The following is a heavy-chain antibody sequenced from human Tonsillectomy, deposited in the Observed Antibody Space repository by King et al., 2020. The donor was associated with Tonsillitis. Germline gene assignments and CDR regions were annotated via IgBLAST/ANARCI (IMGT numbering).Heavy chain of an antibody. CDR1: GFTVSSNY. V-gene: IGHV3-53*01. D-gene: IGHD3-16*02. CDR2: IYSTVSTYT. Sequence: VQLVESGGGLIQPGGSLRLSCAASGFTVSSNYMSWVRQAPGKGLEWVSDIYSTVSTYTYYADSVKGRFTVSRDNSKNTLYLQMNSLRAEDTAVYYCARDRDDYVWASFRYYGMDVWGQGTTVTVSS. J-gene: IGHJ6*02. CDR3: ARDRDDYVWASFRYYGMDV.